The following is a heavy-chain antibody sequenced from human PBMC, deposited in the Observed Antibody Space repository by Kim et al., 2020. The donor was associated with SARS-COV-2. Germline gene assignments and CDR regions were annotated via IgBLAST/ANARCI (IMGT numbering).Heavy chain of an antibody. V-gene: IGHV4-34*01. Sequence: SETLSLTCAVYGGSFSGYYWSWIRQPPGKGLEWIGEINHSGSTNYNPSLKSRVTISVDTSKNQFSLKLSSVTAADTAVYYCARKIVGATTSNAFDIWGQGTMVTVSS. CDR1: GGSFSGYY. CDR2: INHSGST. J-gene: IGHJ3*02. D-gene: IGHD1-26*01. CDR3: ARKIVGATTSNAFDI.